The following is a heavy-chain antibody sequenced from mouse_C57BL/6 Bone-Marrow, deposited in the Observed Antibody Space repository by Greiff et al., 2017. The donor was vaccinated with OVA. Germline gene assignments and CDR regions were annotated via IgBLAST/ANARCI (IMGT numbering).Heavy chain of an antibody. D-gene: IGHD2-4*01. Sequence: VQLQQSGPGLVQPSQSLSITCTVSGFSLTSYGVHWVRQSPGKGLEWLGVIWRGGSTDYNAAFMSRLSITKDNSKSQVFFKMNSLQADDTAIYYCAKNYYYYDYDEGVYWYFDVWGTGTTVTVSS. CDR3: AKNYYYYDYDEGVYWYFDV. J-gene: IGHJ1*03. CDR2: IWRGGST. V-gene: IGHV2-5*01. CDR1: GFSLTSYG.